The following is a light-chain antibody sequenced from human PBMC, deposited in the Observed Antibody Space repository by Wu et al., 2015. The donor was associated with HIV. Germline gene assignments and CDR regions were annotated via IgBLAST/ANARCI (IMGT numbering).Light chain of an antibody. CDR1: QSVSSPY. CDR2: GAS. Sequence: EVVLTQSPATLSLSPGERATLSCRASQSVSSPYLAWYQQKPGQAPRLLIYGASSRATGIPDRFSGSGSGTDFTLTISRLEPEDSAVYFCQQFGSSPQVTFGGGTKVEI. V-gene: IGKV3-20*01. CDR3: QQFGSSPQVT. J-gene: IGKJ4*01.